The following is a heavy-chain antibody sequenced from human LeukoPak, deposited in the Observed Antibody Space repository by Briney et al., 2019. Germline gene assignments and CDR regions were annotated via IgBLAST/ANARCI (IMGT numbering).Heavy chain of an antibody. Sequence: PGGSLRLSCAASGFTFSSYSMTWVRQAPGKGLEWVSYISSSSTIYYADSVKGRFSISRDNAKNSLYLQMNSLRAEDTAVYYCFGMDVWGKGTTVTVSS. CDR2: ISSSSTI. J-gene: IGHJ6*04. CDR1: GFTFSSYS. V-gene: IGHV3-48*01. CDR3: FGMDV.